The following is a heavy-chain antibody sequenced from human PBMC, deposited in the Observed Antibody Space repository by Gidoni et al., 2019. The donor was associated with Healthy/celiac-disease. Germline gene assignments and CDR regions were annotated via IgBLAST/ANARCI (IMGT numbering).Heavy chain of an antibody. CDR2: IRSKANSYAT. D-gene: IGHD6-19*01. CDR3: GVAAKADDAFDI. V-gene: IGHV3-73*02. Sequence: EVQLVESGGGLVQPGGSLKLSCAASGFTFSGSAMHWVRQASGKGLEWVGRIRSKANSYATAYAASVKGRFTISRDDSKNTAYLQMNSLKTEDTAVYYCGVAAKADDAFDIWGQGTMVTVSS. CDR1: GFTFSGSA. J-gene: IGHJ3*02.